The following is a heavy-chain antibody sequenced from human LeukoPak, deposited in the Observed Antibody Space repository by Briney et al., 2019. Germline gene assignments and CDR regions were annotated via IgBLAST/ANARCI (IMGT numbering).Heavy chain of an antibody. Sequence: GGSLRLSCAASGFTFSSYEMNWVRQAPGKGLEWVSYISSSGSTIYYADSVKGRFTISRDNAKHSLYLQMNSLRAEDTAVYYCARDRNYSYYGMDVWGNGTPVTVSS. V-gene: IGHV3-48*03. CDR3: ARDRNYSYYGMDV. CDR2: ISSSGSTI. D-gene: IGHD1-14*01. J-gene: IGHJ6*04. CDR1: GFTFSSYE.